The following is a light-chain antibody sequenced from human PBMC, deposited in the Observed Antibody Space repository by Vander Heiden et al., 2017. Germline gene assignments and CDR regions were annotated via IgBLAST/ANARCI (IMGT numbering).Light chain of an antibody. CDR3: QQTYSAPLT. V-gene: IGKV1-39*01. CDR1: QTIGIN. Sequence: DIQVIQSPSSLSASVADRVTITCRASQTIGINVNWYQQRVGKAPKLLIFAASSLQSGVPSRFSGTGAGTDFALTISSLQRDDFATYYCQQTYSAPLTFGGGTRVEI. J-gene: IGKJ4*01. CDR2: AAS.